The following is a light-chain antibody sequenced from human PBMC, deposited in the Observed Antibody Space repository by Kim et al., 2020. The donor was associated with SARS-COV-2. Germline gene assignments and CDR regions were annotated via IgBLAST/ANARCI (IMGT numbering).Light chain of an antibody. CDR2: DVG. J-gene: IGLJ2*01. Sequence: QSALTQPPSVSGSPGQSVTISCTGTSNDLGIYNRVSWYQQPPGTAPKLMIYDVGDRPSGVPDRFSGSISGTTASLTISGLQAEDEADYYCASYTRGNTVFFGGGTQLTVL. CDR3: ASYTRGNTVF. V-gene: IGLV2-18*02. CDR1: SNDLGIYNR.